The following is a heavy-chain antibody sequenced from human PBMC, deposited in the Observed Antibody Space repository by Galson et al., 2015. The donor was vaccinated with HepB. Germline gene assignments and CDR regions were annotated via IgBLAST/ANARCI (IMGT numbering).Heavy chain of an antibody. D-gene: IGHD1-26*01. Sequence: SLRLSCAASGFTFSSYGMHWVRQAPGKGLEWVAVISYDGSNKYYADSVKGRFTISRDNSKNTLYLQMNSLRAEDTAVYYCAKDHSLPEWALLGNYYYGMDVWGQGTTVTVSS. CDR2: ISYDGSNK. CDR1: GFTFSSYG. J-gene: IGHJ6*02. V-gene: IGHV3-30*18. CDR3: AKDHSLPEWALLGNYYYGMDV.